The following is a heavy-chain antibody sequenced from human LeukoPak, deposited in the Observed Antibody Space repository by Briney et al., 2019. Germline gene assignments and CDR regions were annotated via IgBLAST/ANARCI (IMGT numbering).Heavy chain of an antibody. V-gene: IGHV3-9*01. CDR2: ISWNSGTK. J-gene: IGHJ6*02. CDR3: AVLHYYAMDV. CDR1: GFTFSNYW. Sequence: PGGSLRLSCAAYGFTFSNYWMSWVRQAPGKGLEWVSGISWNSGTKGCADSVKGRFTISRDNAKNSLYLQMNSLRGEDAALYYCAVLHYYAMDVWGQGTTVTVSS. D-gene: IGHD2-8*01.